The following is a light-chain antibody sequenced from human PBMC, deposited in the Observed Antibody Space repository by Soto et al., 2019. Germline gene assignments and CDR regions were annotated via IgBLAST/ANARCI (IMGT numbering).Light chain of an antibody. Sequence: EIVMTQSPATLSVSPGERATLSCRASQSVSSNLAWYQQKPGQAPRLLIYGASTRATGIPARFSGSGSETESTLTISGLQSEDFAVYYCQQYNNWPRTFGQGTKVEVK. CDR1: QSVSSN. J-gene: IGKJ1*01. CDR3: QQYNNWPRT. CDR2: GAS. V-gene: IGKV3-15*01.